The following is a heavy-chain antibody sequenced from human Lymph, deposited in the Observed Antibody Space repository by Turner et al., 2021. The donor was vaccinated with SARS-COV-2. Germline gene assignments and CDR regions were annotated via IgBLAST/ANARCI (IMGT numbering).Heavy chain of an antibody. CDR2: IYYSEST. J-gene: IGHJ4*02. V-gene: IGHV4-59*08. Sequence: QVQLQESGPGLVKPSETLALTCTVSGGSISRYYWSWIRQPPGKGLDWNGYIYYSESTNYIPSLKSRVTISVDTSKNQFSLRLSSVTAADTAVYYCARGFDYWGQGTLVTVSS. CDR1: GGSISRYY. CDR3: ARGFDY.